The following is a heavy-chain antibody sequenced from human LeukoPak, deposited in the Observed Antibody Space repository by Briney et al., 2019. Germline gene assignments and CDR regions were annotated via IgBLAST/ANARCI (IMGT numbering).Heavy chain of an antibody. Sequence: TLSLTCTVSGGSISSGSYYWSWIRQPAGKGLEWTGRIYTSGSTNYNPSLKSRVTISVDTSKNQFSLKLSSVTAADTAVYYCAREGPWASDAFDIWGQGTMVTVSS. CDR1: GGSISSGSYY. J-gene: IGHJ3*02. CDR3: AREGPWASDAFDI. D-gene: IGHD2-2*01. CDR2: IYTSGST. V-gene: IGHV4-61*02.